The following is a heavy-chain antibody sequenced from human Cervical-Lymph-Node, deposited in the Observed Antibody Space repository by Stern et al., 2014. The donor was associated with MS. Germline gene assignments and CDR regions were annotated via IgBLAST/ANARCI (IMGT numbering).Heavy chain of an antibody. CDR3: AREALLGGNYYALDV. J-gene: IGHJ6*02. V-gene: IGHV1-69*06. D-gene: IGHD2-15*01. Sequence: VPLVHSGAEVKKPGSSVKVSCKAFGGTFSSYTMSWVRQAPGQGLEWMGRSTPIFGTANDAQKFQDRVTITADKFTSTAYMALNSLRSEDTAVYYCAREALLGGNYYALDVWGQGTTVTVSS. CDR1: GGTFSSYT. CDR2: STPIFGTA.